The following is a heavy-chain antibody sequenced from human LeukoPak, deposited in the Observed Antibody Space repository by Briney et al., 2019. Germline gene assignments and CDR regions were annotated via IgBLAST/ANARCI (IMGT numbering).Heavy chain of an antibody. V-gene: IGHV4-34*01. Sequence: SSETLSLTCAVYGGSFSGYYWSWIRQPPGKGLEWIGEINHSGSTNYNPSLKSRVTISVDTSKNQFSLKLSSVTAADTAVYYCARPRRYYYGSGSYYDYWGQGTLVTVSS. CDR2: INHSGST. J-gene: IGHJ4*02. CDR3: ARPRRYYYGSGSYYDY. CDR1: GGSFSGYY. D-gene: IGHD3-10*01.